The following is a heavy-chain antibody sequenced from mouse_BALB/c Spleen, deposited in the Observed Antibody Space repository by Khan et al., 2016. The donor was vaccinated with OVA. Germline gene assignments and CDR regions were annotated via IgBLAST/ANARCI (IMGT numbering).Heavy chain of an antibody. V-gene: IGHV3-2*02. CDR1: GYSITSDYA. J-gene: IGHJ2*01. CDR3: ERVYGGDFDY. Sequence: EVQLQQSGPGLVKPSQSLSLTCTVTGYSITSDYAWNWIRQFPGNKLEWMGYISYSGNTKYNPSLKSRISMTRDTSKNQFFLQLNSVTTEDTATYYCERVYGGDFDYWGQGTTLIVSS. D-gene: IGHD1-1*02. CDR2: ISYSGNT.